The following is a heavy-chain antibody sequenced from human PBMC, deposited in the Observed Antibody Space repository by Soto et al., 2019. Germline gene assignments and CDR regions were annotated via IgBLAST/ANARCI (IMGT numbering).Heavy chain of an antibody. Sequence: QAQLVQSGAEVKKPGASVKVSCMASGYIFTGYYMHWVRQAPGQGVEWLGWINPNSGATDYARQFQGRVTMTRDTSISTAYMELSSLRSEDTAVYYCARDRRASRDSSSWPAAFDIWGQGTMVTVSS. CDR3: ARDRRASRDSSSWPAAFDI. V-gene: IGHV1-2*02. J-gene: IGHJ3*02. D-gene: IGHD6-13*01. CDR2: INPNSGAT. CDR1: GYIFTGYY.